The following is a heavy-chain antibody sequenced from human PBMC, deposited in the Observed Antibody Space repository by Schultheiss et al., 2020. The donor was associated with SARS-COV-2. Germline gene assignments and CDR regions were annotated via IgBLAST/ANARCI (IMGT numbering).Heavy chain of an antibody. Sequence: ASVKVSCKASDYTFSTYGISWVRQAPGQGLEWMGWMNPNSGNTGYAQKFQGRVTMTRNTSISTAYMELSSLRSEDTAVYYCARADVVLMEGRVYYFDYWGQGTLVTVSS. D-gene: IGHD2-8*01. V-gene: IGHV1-8*01. J-gene: IGHJ4*02. CDR1: DYTFSTYG. CDR2: MNPNSGNT. CDR3: ARADVVLMEGRVYYFDY.